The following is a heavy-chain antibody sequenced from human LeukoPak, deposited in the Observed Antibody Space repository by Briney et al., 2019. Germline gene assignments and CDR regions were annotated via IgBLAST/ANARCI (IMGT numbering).Heavy chain of an antibody. V-gene: IGHV4-38-2*02. D-gene: IGHD6-19*01. Sequence: PSETLSLTCTDSRYSPSNVYYWDWIRQPPGRGLEGIRNIYRSGSTSYNPSLKSRVTISVATSKKQFSLKVTSVAAADTAVYYCARRHSSGWFYYWGQGTLVTVSS. CDR1: RYSPSNVYY. CDR2: IYRSGST. J-gene: IGHJ4*02. CDR3: ARRHSSGWFYY.